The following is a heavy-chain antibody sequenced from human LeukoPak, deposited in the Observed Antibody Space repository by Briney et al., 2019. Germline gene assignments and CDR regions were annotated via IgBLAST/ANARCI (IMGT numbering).Heavy chain of an antibody. V-gene: IGHV3-33*01. J-gene: IGHJ4*02. Sequence: PGGSLRLSCEASGFTFSSHGMHWVRQAPGKGLEWVGVIWNDGGDKYYVDSVKGRFTVSRDNSKNTLYLQMDSLRAEDTAVYYCARGCGGSPGCYIIDNWGQGTLVTVSS. D-gene: IGHD2-21*01. CDR3: ARGCGGSPGCYIIDN. CDR1: GFTFSSHG. CDR2: IWNDGGDK.